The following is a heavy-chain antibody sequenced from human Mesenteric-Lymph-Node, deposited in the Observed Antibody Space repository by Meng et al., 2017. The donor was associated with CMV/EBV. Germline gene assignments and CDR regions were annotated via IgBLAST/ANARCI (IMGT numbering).Heavy chain of an antibody. CDR1: GFTFSSYA. D-gene: IGHD3-22*01. CDR3: AKSYYDSSGYYYYGMDV. J-gene: IGHJ6*02. Sequence: GGSLRLSCAASGFTFSSYAMSWVRQAPGKRLEWVSAISGSGDSTYVADSVKGRFTISRDNSKNTLYLQMNSLRAEDTAVYYCAKSYYDSSGYYYYGMDVWGQGTTVTVSS. CDR2: ISGSGDST. V-gene: IGHV3-23*01.